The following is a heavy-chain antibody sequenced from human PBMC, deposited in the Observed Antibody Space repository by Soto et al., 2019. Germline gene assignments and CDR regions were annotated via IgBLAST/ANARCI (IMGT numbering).Heavy chain of an antibody. V-gene: IGHV4-30-2*01. CDR1: GGSISAAGDS. J-gene: IGHJ6*02. D-gene: IGHD5-18*01. CDR3: ARAGYSYDYYYGMDV. Sequence: TLSLTCAVSGGSISAAGDSWSWIRQPPGGGLEWIGYIYHSGTFHYNPSLKTRLTMSLDTSNNQFSLKLSSVTAADTAVYYCARAGYSYDYYYGMDVWGQGTTVTVSS. CDR2: IYHSGTF.